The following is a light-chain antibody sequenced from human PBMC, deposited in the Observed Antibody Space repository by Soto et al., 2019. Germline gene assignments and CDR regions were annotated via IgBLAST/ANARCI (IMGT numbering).Light chain of an antibody. CDR2: WAS. Sequence: DIVMTQSPDSLAVSLGERATINCTSSQSVLYSSNNKNYLAWYQQKPGQPPKLLIYWASTRESGVPDRFSGSGSGTDFTLIISRLQAEDVSVYYCQQYYSTPLTCGGGTKVEIK. J-gene: IGKJ4*01. CDR1: QSVLYSSNNKNY. CDR3: QQYYSTPLT. V-gene: IGKV4-1*01.